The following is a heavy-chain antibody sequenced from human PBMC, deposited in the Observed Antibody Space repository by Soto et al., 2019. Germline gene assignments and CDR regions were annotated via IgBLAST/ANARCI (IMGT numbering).Heavy chain of an antibody. Sequence: ASLKVSCKASGYTFTIYGISWVRQAPGQGLEWMGWISAYNGNTNYAQKLQGRVTMTTDTSTSTAYMELRSLRSDDTAVYYCARGPRTAMALKHWGQGTLVTVSS. CDR2: ISAYNGNT. D-gene: IGHD5-18*01. CDR1: GYTFTIYG. V-gene: IGHV1-18*04. J-gene: IGHJ4*02. CDR3: ARGPRTAMALKH.